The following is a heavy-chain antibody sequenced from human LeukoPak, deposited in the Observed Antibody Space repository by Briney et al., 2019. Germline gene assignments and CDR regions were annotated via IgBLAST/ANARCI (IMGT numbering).Heavy chain of an antibody. D-gene: IGHD3-16*01. CDR3: TRGGENDYSEY. CDR2: IKQDGSEK. Sequence: GGSLRLSCAASGFTFSSYWMSWVRQAPGKGLEWVANIKQDGSEKYYVDSVKGRFTISRDNAKNTLYLQMNSLRAEGTAVYYCTRGGENDYSEYWDQGTLVTVSS. J-gene: IGHJ4*02. V-gene: IGHV3-7*04. CDR1: GFTFSSYW.